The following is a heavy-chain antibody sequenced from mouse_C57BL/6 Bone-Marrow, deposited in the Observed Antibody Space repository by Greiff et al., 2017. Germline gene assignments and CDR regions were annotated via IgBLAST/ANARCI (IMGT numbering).Heavy chain of an antibody. D-gene: IGHD1-1*01. CDR3: ARRGYGSSYDAMDY. CDR2: IDPSDSET. V-gene: IGHV1-52*01. CDR1: GYPFTSYW. J-gene: IGHJ4*01. Sequence: QVQLQQPGAELVRPGSSVKLSCKASGYPFTSYWMHWVKQRPIHGLEWIGNIDPSDSETHYNQKFKDKATLTVDKSSSTAYMPLSSLTSEDSAVYYCARRGYGSSYDAMDYWGQGTSVTVSS.